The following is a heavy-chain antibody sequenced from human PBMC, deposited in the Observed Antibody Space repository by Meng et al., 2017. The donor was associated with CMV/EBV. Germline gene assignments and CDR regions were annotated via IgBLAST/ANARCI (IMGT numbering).Heavy chain of an antibody. V-gene: IGHV6-1*01. CDR1: SSNSAA. Sequence: SSNSAAWNWIRQSPSRGLEWLGRTYYRSKWYNDYAVSVKSRITINPGTSKNQFSLQLNSVTPEDTAVYYCAREIYDSSGYYYYYFDYWGQGTLVTVSS. CDR3: AREIYDSSGYYYYYFDY. D-gene: IGHD3-22*01. J-gene: IGHJ4*02. CDR2: TYYRSKWYN.